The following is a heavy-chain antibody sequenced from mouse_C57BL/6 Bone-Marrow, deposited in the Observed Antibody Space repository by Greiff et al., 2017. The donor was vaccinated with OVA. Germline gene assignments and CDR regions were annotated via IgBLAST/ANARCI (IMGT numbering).Heavy chain of an antibody. CDR3: AREGLLRLFAY. CDR2: IYPRSGNT. CDR1: GYTFTSYG. V-gene: IGHV1-81*01. Sequence: QVQLKESGAELARPGASVKLSCKASGYTFTSYGISWVKQRPGQGLEWIGEIYPRSGNTYYNEQFKGKATLTADKSSSTAYMELRSLTSEDSAVYFCAREGLLRLFAYWGQGTLVTVSA. J-gene: IGHJ3*01. D-gene: IGHD1-1*01.